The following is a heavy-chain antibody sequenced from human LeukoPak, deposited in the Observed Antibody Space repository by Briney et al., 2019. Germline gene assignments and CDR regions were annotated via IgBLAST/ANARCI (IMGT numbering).Heavy chain of an antibody. D-gene: IGHD5-18*01. CDR3: ARATAYSYGSPYHYYYMDV. CDR2: IYSGGST. V-gene: IGHV3-53*01. CDR1: GFTVSSNY. J-gene: IGHJ6*03. Sequence: PGGSLRLSCAASGFTVSSNYMSWVRQAPGKGLEWVSVIYSGGSTYYADSVKGRFTISRDNSKNTLYLQMNSLRAEDTAVYYCARATAYSYGSPYHYYYMDVWGKGTTVTVSS.